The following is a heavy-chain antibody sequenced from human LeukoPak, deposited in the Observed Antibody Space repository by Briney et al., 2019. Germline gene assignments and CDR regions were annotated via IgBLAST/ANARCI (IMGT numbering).Heavy chain of an antibody. CDR2: IYSGGST. CDR1: GFTVSSNY. J-gene: IGHJ3*02. V-gene: IGHV3-66*02. Sequence: GGSLRLSCAASGFTVSSNYMSWVRQAPGKGLEWVSVIYSGGSTYYADPVKGRFTISRDNSKNTLYLQMNSLRAEDTAVYYCARWYYYDSSGYLHDAFDIWGQGTMVTVSS. CDR3: ARWYYYDSSGYLHDAFDI. D-gene: IGHD3-22*01.